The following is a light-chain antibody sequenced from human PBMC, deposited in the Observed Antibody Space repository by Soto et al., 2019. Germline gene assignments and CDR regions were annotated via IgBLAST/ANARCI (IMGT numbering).Light chain of an antibody. CDR1: QSISSW. Sequence: DIQMTQSPSTLSASVGDRVTIPCRASQSISSWLAWYQQTQGKAPKVLIYKASNLERAVPSRFRGSGSETDCNLTINRLQPEDFETYYCQHYKTFPWTFGQGTKVDIK. CDR3: QHYKTFPWT. V-gene: IGKV1-5*03. CDR2: KAS. J-gene: IGKJ1*01.